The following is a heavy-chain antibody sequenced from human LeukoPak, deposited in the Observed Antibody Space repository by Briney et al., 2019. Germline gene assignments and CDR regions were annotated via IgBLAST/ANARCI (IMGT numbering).Heavy chain of an antibody. CDR2: ISGSGGST. D-gene: IGHD5-18*01. CDR1: GFTFSSSA. CDR3: AKDLRVEYTYGYDHY. V-gene: IGHV3-23*01. Sequence: PGGSLRLSCAASGFTFSSSAMTWVRQAPGKGLEWVSGISGSGGSTYYADSVKGRFTISRDNSRDTLYLQMNSLRAEDAAVYYCAKDLRVEYTYGYDHYWGQGTLVTVSS. J-gene: IGHJ4*02.